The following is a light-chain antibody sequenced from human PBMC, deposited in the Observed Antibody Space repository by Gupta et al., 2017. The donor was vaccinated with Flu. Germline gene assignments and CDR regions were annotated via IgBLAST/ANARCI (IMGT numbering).Light chain of an antibody. V-gene: IGLV1-47*01. CDR1: SSNIGSNY. CDR3: VAWHDSLSAYV. J-gene: IGLJ1*01. Sequence: QSVLTQPPSASGTPGQGVTISCSGSSSNIGSNYVYWYQQLPGTAPKLLIYRNNQRPSGVPDRFSGSRSGTSASLAISGLRSDDEADYYCVAWHDSLSAYVFGTGTKVTVL. CDR2: RNN.